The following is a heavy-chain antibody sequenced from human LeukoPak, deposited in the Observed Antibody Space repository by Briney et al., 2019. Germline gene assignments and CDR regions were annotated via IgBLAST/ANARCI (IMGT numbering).Heavy chain of an antibody. D-gene: IGHD4-23*01. CDR2: IIPIFGTA. V-gene: IGHV1-69*01. Sequence: GSSVKVSCKASGGTFSSYAISWVRQAPGQGLEWMGGIIPIFGTANYAQKFQGRVTITADESTSTAYMELSSLRSEDTAVYYCARGTYGGPYYYYYYMDVWGKGTTVTVSS. CDR1: GGTFSSYA. J-gene: IGHJ6*03. CDR3: ARGTYGGPYYYYYYMDV.